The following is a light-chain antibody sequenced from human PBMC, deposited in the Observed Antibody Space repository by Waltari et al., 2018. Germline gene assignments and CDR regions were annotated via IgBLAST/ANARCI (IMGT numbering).Light chain of an antibody. CDR2: TTS. CDR1: QSVSRY. J-gene: IGKJ2*01. CDR3: QQADGIPFT. V-gene: IGKV1-39*01. Sequence: DIKMTQSPSDQAASVGDTVTITCRASQSVSRYLNWYQQRPGEAPNLLIFTTSNLQGGVPSRFSGSGSGTEFILTINSLQPEDFATYYCQQADGIPFTFGQGTKVEVK.